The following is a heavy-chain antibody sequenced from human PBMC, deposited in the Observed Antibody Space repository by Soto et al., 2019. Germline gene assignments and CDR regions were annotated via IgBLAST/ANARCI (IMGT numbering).Heavy chain of an antibody. J-gene: IGHJ6*02. D-gene: IGHD3-3*01. CDR3: ASGTYYDFWSGYRFGYYGMDV. CDR1: GGTFSSYA. Sequence: ASVKVSCKASGGTFSSYAISWVRQAPGQGLEWMGWINAGNGNTKYSQKFQGRVTITRDTSASTAYMELSSLRSEDTAVYYCASGTYYDFWSGYRFGYYGMDVWGQGTTVTVSS. CDR2: INAGNGNT. V-gene: IGHV1-3*01.